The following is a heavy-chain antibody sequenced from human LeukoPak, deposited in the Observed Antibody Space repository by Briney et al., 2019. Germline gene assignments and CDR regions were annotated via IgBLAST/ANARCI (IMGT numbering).Heavy chain of an antibody. CDR1: GFTFSSYA. J-gene: IGHJ3*02. CDR2: IKSKTDGGTT. V-gene: IGHV3-15*01. Sequence: GGSLRLSCAASGFTFSSYAMHWVRQAPGKGLEWVGRIKSKTDGGTTDYAAPVKGRFTISRDDSKNTLYLQMNSLKTEDTAVYYCTTDRGSYSDAFDIWGQGTMVTVSS. CDR3: TTDRGSYSDAFDI. D-gene: IGHD1-26*01.